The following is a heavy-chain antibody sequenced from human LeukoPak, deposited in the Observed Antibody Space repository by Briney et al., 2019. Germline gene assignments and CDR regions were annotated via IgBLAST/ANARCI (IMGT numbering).Heavy chain of an antibody. V-gene: IGHV3-13*04. D-gene: IGHD6-13*01. Sequence: GGSLRLSCAASGFTFSDYAMHWVRQATGKGLEWVSAIGTTGNTYYPGSVKGRFTISRENAKNSLYLQMNSLRAGDTAVYYCARVGYSSTWYTFDYWGQGTLVTVSS. CDR1: GFTFSDYA. J-gene: IGHJ4*02. CDR3: ARVGYSSTWYTFDY. CDR2: IGTTGNT.